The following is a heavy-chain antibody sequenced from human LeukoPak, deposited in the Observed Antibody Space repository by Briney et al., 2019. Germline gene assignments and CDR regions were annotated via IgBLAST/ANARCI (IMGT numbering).Heavy chain of an antibody. V-gene: IGHV4-59*01. CDR1: GGSISSYY. J-gene: IGHJ3*02. Sequence: PSETLSLTCTVSGGSISSYYWSWIRQPPGKGLEWIGYIYYSGSTNYNPSLKSRVTISVDTSKNQFSLKLSSVTAADTAVYYCARADDYGDYVDAFDIWGQGTMVTVSS. CDR3: ARADDYGDYVDAFDI. CDR2: IYYSGST. D-gene: IGHD4-17*01.